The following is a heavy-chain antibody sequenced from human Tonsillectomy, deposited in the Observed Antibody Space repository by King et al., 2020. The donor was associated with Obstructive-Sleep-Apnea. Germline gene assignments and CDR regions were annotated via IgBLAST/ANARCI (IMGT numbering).Heavy chain of an antibody. CDR2: ISAYNGNT. CDR1: GYTFTSYG. Sequence: QLVQSGAEVKKPGASVKVSCKASGYTFTSYGISWVRQAPGQGLEWMGWISAYNGNTNYAQKLQGRFTMTTDTSTSTSYMELRSLSADDTALYYCARLREDSSGGYWFDPWGQGTLVTVSS. V-gene: IGHV1-18*01. D-gene: IGHD6-19*01. CDR3: ARLREDSSGGYWFDP. J-gene: IGHJ5*02.